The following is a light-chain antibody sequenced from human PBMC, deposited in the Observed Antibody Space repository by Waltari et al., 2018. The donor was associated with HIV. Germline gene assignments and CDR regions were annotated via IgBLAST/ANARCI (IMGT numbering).Light chain of an antibody. J-gene: IGLJ3*02. CDR3: SSFTASLSLM. CDR2: EAP. Sequence: QSALTQPASVSGSPGQSITISCTGPANHFVSWYQQYPGKAPKLIIYEAPHRPSGISTRFSGSKSANTASLTISGLQAADEADYYCSSFTASLSLMFGGGTRLTVL. CDR1: ANHF. V-gene: IGLV2-14*01.